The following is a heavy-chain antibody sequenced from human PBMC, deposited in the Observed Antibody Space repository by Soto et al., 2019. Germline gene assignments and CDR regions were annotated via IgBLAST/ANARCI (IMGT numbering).Heavy chain of an antibody. Sequence: SETLSLTCTVSGDSIISSDFYWGSVRQPPGKGLEWIGSIFYLGSSYYNPSLKSRVTMSVDTSKNQFSLRLRSVTAADTALYFCARHSLALRKNNWFDPWGQGIMVTVYS. J-gene: IGHJ5*02. CDR3: ARHSLALRKNNWFDP. CDR2: IFYLGSS. CDR1: GDSIISSDFY. D-gene: IGHD3-3*02. V-gene: IGHV4-39*01.